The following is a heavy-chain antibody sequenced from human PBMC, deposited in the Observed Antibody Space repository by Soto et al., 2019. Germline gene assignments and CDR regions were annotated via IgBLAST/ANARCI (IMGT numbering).Heavy chain of an antibody. CDR1: GFTFNSHA. CDR3: AAELTSDAFDF. D-gene: IGHD3-9*01. V-gene: IGHV3-21*06. CDR2: INGGGSHI. J-gene: IGHJ3*01. Sequence: ESGGGLVKPGGSLRLSCVASGFTFNSHALNWVRQAPGKGLEWVSSINGGGSHIYYADSLKGRFTTSRDNARNSGYLQMNSLRAEDTAVYYCAAELTSDAFDFWGPGTVVTVS.